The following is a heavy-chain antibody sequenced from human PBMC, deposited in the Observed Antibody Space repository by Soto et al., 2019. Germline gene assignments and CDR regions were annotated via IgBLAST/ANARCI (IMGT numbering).Heavy chain of an antibody. J-gene: IGHJ4*02. CDR2: IYHSGST. D-gene: IGHD2-15*01. Sequence: SETLSLTCAVSGGSISSSNWWSWVRQPPGKGLEWIGEIYHSGSTNYNPSLKSRVAISVDKSKNQFSLKLSSVTAADTAVYYCAREGIVVVVAATPEYYFDYWGQGTLVTVSS. CDR1: GGSISSSNW. CDR3: AREGIVVVVAATPEYYFDY. V-gene: IGHV4-4*02.